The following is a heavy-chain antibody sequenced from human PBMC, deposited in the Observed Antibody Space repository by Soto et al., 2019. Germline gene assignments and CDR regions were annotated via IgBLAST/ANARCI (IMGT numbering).Heavy chain of an antibody. CDR2: ISGSGGTR. CDR3: AKDILGDGGYGGY. Sequence: GGSLRLSCAASGFTFSSYAMSWVRQAPGKGLEWVSAISGSGGTRYYADSVKGRFTISRDNSKNTLYLQMNSLRADDMAVYYCAKDILGDGGYGGYWGQGTLVTVSS. V-gene: IGHV3-23*01. J-gene: IGHJ4*02. CDR1: GFTFSSYA. D-gene: IGHD5-12*01.